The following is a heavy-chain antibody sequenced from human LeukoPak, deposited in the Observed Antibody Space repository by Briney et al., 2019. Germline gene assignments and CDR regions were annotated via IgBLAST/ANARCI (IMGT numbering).Heavy chain of an antibody. CDR1: GFTFSSYG. CDR3: AKTLRGYLVFDP. V-gene: IGHV3-30*02. D-gene: IGHD3-22*01. Sequence: GGSLRLSCAASGFTFSSYGMHWVRQAPGKGLEWVAFIRYDGSNKYYADSVKGRFAISRDNSKNTLYLQMNSLRAEDTAVYYCAKTLRGYLVFDPWGQGTLVTVSS. J-gene: IGHJ5*02. CDR2: IRYDGSNK.